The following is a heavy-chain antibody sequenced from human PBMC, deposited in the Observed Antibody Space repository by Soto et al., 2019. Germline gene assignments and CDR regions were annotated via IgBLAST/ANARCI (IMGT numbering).Heavy chain of an antibody. D-gene: IGHD2-21*02. J-gene: IGHJ2*01. CDR1: GLTFGNYA. Sequence: EVQLLESGGGLVQPGGSVRLSCAASGLTFGNYAMSWVRQAPGKGLEWVSAISGDSGRTYYADSVKVRFTISRDNSKNTLYLQMNTRRAEDTAVYYCAVTPNCGRDCSADSYWHFDIWGRGTLVTVSS. V-gene: IGHV3-23*01. CDR3: AVTPNCGRDCSADSYWHFDI. CDR2: ISGDSGRT.